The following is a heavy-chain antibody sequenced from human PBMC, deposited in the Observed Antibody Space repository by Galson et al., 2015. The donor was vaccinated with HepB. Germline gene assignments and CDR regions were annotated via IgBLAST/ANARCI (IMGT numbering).Heavy chain of an antibody. CDR2: IRYDGSDK. CDR3: AKDRTGGGYYLDY. CDR1: GFTFSTYG. J-gene: IGHJ4*02. D-gene: IGHD5-12*01. Sequence: SLRLSCAASGFTFSTYGMHWVRQAPGKGLEWVSFIRYDGSDKYYAASVKGRFTISRDNSKNTLYLQMNSLRPEDTAVYCCAKDRTGGGYYLDYWGRGTLVTVSS. V-gene: IGHV3-30*02.